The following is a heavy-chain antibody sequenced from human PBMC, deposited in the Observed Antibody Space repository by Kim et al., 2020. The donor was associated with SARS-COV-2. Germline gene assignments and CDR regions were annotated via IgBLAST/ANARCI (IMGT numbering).Heavy chain of an antibody. CDR3: ARDRDSSSWSYYYYGMDV. J-gene: IGHJ6*02. V-gene: IGHV3-33*01. CDR1: GFTFSSYG. CDR2: IWYDGSNK. D-gene: IGHD6-13*01. Sequence: GGSLRLSCAASGFTFSSYGMHWVRQAPGKGLEWVAVIWYDGSNKYYADSVEGRFTISRDNSKNTLYLQMNSLRAEDTAVYYCARDRDSSSWSYYYYGMDVWGQGTTITVSS.